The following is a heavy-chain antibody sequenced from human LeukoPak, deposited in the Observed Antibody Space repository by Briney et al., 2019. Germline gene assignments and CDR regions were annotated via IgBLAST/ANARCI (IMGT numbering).Heavy chain of an antibody. J-gene: IGHJ4*02. Sequence: ASVKVSCKASGFTFTSSAMQWVRQARGQRLEWIGWIVVGSGNTNYAQKFQERVTITRDMSTSTAYMELRSLRSDDTAVYYCARDNRVIAAAEFDYWGQGTLVTVSS. CDR1: GFTFTSSA. V-gene: IGHV1-58*02. CDR2: IVVGSGNT. D-gene: IGHD6-13*01. CDR3: ARDNRVIAAAEFDY.